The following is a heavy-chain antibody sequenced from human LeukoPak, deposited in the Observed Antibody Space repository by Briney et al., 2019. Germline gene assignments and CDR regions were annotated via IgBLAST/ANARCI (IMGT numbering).Heavy chain of an antibody. J-gene: IGHJ4*02. CDR1: VGTFSSYA. CDR3: ARAYYDSRVFDY. CDR2: IIPIFYTA. D-gene: IGHD3-22*01. V-gene: IGHV1-69*13. Sequence: SVKVSCKASVGTFSSYAIIWVRQAPAQGREGMGGIIPIFYTANYAQKPQRRVTITADESTSTAYMELSSLRSEDTAVYYCARAYYDSRVFDYWGQGTLVTVSS.